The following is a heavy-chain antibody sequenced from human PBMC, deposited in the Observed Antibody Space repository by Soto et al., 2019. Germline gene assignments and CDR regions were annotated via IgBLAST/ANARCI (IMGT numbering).Heavy chain of an antibody. J-gene: IGHJ4*02. Sequence: GESLKISCKGSGYSFTSYWISWVRQMPGKGLEWMGRIDPSDSYTNYSPSFQGHVTISADKSISTACLQWSSLKASDTAMYYCARPRRGGWYVIDYWGQGTLVTVSS. CDR2: IDPSDSYT. CDR1: GYSFTSYW. CDR3: ARPRRGGWYVIDY. V-gene: IGHV5-10-1*01. D-gene: IGHD6-19*01.